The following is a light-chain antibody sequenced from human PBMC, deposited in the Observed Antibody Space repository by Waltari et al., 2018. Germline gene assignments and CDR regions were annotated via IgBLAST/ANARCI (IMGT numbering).Light chain of an antibody. Sequence: QSALTQPASASRSPGHSITLPCTRTQRALAAYDLVSWYQHHPGKAPKVIIYQDNKRPSGVSNRFSGSKSGNTASLTVSGLQAEDEADYYCCAYAGSYTYVFGGGTKVTV. CDR2: QDN. CDR1: QRALAAYDL. J-gene: IGLJ1*01. V-gene: IGLV2-23*01. CDR3: CAYAGSYTYV.